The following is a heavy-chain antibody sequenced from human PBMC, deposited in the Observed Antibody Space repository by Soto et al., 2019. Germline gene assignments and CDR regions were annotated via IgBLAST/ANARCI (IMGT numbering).Heavy chain of an antibody. CDR2: IYYSGST. CDR1: GGSISSYY. Sequence: SETLSLTCTVSGGSISSYYWSRIRQPPGKGLEWIGYIYYSGSTNYNPSLKSRVTISVDTSKNQFPLKLSSVTAADTAVYYCARDGSRQQRGWFDPWGQGTLVTFSS. V-gene: IGHV4-59*01. J-gene: IGHJ5*02. CDR3: ARDGSRQQRGWFDP. D-gene: IGHD6-13*01.